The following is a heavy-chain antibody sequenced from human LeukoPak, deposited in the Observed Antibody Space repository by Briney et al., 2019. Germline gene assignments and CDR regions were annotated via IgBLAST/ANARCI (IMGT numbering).Heavy chain of an antibody. CDR3: ARDILTGLVA. CDR1: GGTFSSYA. D-gene: IGHD3-9*01. Sequence: GASVKVSCKASGGTFSSYAISWVRQAPGQGLEWMGGIIPIFGTASYAQKLQGRVTMTTDTSTSTAYMELRSLRSDDTAVYYCARDILTGLVAWGQGTLVTVSS. CDR2: IIPIFGTA. J-gene: IGHJ5*02. V-gene: IGHV1-69*05.